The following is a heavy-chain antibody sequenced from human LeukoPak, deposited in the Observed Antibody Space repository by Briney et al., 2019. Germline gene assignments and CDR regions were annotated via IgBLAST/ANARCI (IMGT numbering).Heavy chain of an antibody. CDR2: IIPIFGTA. V-gene: IGHV1-69*06. CDR3: ARGYKAHITIFGVVIPD. Sequence: ASVKVSCKASGGTFSSYAISWVRQAPGQGLEWMGGIIPIFGTANYAQKFQGRVTITADKSTSTACMELSRLRSDDTAVYYCARGYKAHITIFGVVIPDWGQGTLVTVSS. CDR1: GGTFSSYA. D-gene: IGHD3-3*01. J-gene: IGHJ4*02.